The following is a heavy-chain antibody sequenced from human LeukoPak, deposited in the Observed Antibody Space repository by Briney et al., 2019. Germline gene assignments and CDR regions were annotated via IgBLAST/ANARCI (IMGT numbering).Heavy chain of an antibody. CDR3: ARGYHGGDF. D-gene: IGHD2-15*01. Sequence: SETLSLTCTVSGGSISSYYWSWIRQPPGKGLEWIGYIYSSGSTNYNPSLKSRVTISVDTSKNQFSLKLSSVTAADTAVYYCARGYHGGDFWGQGTLVTVSS. J-gene: IGHJ4*02. CDR1: GGSISSYY. V-gene: IGHV4-59*01. CDR2: IYSSGST.